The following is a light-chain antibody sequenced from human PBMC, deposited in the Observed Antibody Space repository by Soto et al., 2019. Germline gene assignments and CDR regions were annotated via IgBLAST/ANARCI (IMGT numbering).Light chain of an antibody. CDR1: PGISSS. CDR2: AAS. J-gene: IGKJ4*01. CDR3: QQRNSYPLT. V-gene: IGKV1-9*01. Sequence: IPLTQSPSSLSASVGDRVTITCRTSPGISSSLAWYQQKPGKAPKLLIYAASTLQSGVPSRFSGSGYGTDFTLTISNLQPEDFATYYCQQRNSYPLTFGGGTTVEIK.